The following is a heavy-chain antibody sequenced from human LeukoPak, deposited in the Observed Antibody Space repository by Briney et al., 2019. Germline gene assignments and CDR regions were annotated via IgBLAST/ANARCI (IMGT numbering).Heavy chain of an antibody. CDR1: GFTFSSYA. CDR2: ISYDGSNK. J-gene: IGHJ4*02. Sequence: GGSLRLSCAASGFTFSSYAMHWVRQAPGKGLEWVAVISYDGSNKYYADSVKGRFTISRDNSKNTLYLQMNSLRAEDTAVYYCAREGLTGDFFDYWGQGTLVTVS. CDR3: AREGLTGDFFDY. V-gene: IGHV3-30*01. D-gene: IGHD7-27*01.